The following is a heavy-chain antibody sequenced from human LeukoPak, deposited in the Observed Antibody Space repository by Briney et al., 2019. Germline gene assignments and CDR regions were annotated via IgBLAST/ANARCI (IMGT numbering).Heavy chain of an antibody. CDR3: AREDSTSSVAVAGGDDAFDI. D-gene: IGHD6-19*01. CDR2: INPNSGGT. V-gene: IGHV1-2*02. Sequence: GASVKVSCKASGYTFTGYYMHWVRQAPGQGLEWMGWINPNSGGTNYAQKFQGRVTMTRDTSISTAYMELSRLRSDDTAVYYCAREDSTSSVAVAGGDDAFDIWGQGTMVTVSS. CDR1: GYTFTGYY. J-gene: IGHJ3*02.